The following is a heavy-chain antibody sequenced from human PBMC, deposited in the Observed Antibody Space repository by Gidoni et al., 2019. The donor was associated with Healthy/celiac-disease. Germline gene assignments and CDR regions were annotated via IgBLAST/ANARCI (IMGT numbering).Heavy chain of an antibody. CDR3: ASSPAQFFDY. J-gene: IGHJ4*02. CDR1: GFTFSSYE. CDR2: ISSSGSTI. V-gene: IGHV3-48*03. Sequence: EVQLVESGGGLVQPGGSLRLSCAASGFTFSSYEMNWVRQAPGKGLEWVSYISSSGSTIYYADSVKGRFTISRDNAKNSLYLQMNSLRAEDTAVYYCASSPAQFFDYWGQGTLVTVSS.